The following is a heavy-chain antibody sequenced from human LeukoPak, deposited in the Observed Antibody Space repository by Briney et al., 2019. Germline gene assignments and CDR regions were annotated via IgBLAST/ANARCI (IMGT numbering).Heavy chain of an antibody. V-gene: IGHV1-69*13. Sequence: SVKVSCKASGGTFSSYAISWVRQAPGQGLEWMGGIIPIFGTANYAQKFQGRVTITADESTSTAYMELTSLRSEDTAVYYCGRPLQRGSWTQRALDYWGQGTLVTVSS. CDR1: GGTFSSYA. CDR2: IIPIFGTA. D-gene: IGHD3-10*01. CDR3: GRPLQRGSWTQRALDY. J-gene: IGHJ4*02.